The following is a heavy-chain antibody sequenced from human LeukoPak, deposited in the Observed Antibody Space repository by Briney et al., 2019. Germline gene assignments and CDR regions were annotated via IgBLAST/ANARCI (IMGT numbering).Heavy chain of an antibody. D-gene: IGHD3-22*01. V-gene: IGHV4-34*01. Sequence: SETLSLTCTVSGGSISSYYWSWIRQPPGKGLEWIGEINHSGSTNYNPSLKSRVTISVDTSKNQFSLKLSSVTAADTAVYYCARGGSSGYYGDAFDIWGQGTMVTVSS. J-gene: IGHJ3*02. CDR1: GGSISSYY. CDR3: ARGGSSGYYGDAFDI. CDR2: INHSGST.